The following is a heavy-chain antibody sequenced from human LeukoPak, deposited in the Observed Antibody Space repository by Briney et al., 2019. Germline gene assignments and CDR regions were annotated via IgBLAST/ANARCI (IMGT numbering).Heavy chain of an antibody. CDR3: ARDPGGAGDSAVDY. J-gene: IGHJ4*02. V-gene: IGHV3-21*01. CDR1: GFTFSSYS. CDR2: ISSSSSYI. Sequence: PGGSLRLSCAASGFTFSSYSMNWVRQAPGKGLEWVSSISSSSSYIYYADSVKSRFTISRDNAKNSLYLQMNSLRAEDTAVYYCARDPGGAGDSAVDYWGQGTLVAVSS. D-gene: IGHD3-10*01.